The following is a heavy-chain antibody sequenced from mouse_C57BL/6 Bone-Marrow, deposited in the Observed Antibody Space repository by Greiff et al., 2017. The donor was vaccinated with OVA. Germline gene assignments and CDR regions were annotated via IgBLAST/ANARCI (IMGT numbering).Heavy chain of an antibody. CDR3: AAGYDGYFDYYAMDY. CDR2: INPNNGGT. Sequence: VQLKESGPELVKPGASVKMSCKASGYTFTDYNMHWVKQSHGKSLEWIGYINPNNGGTSYNQKFKGKATLTVNKSSSTAYMELRSLTSEDSAVYYCAAGYDGYFDYYAMDYWGQGTSVTVSS. V-gene: IGHV1-22*01. J-gene: IGHJ4*01. D-gene: IGHD2-3*01. CDR1: GYTFTDYN.